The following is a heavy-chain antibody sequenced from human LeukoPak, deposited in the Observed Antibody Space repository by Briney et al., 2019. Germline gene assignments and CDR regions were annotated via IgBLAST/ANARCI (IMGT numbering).Heavy chain of an antibody. D-gene: IGHD3-16*01. V-gene: IGHV3-30*18. CDR3: VKGDAYGSYYDY. CDR1: GFTFSSYG. CDR2: ISYDGSNK. J-gene: IGHJ4*02. Sequence: GRSLRLSCAASGFTFSSYGMHWVRQAPGKGLEWVAVISYDGSNKYYADSVKGRFTISRDNSKNTLYLQMNSLRAEDTAVYYCVKGDAYGSYYDYWGQGTLVTVSS.